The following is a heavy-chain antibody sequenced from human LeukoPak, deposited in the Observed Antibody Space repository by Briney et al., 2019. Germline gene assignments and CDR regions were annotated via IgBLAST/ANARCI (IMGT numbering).Heavy chain of an antibody. CDR3: SNAFDY. V-gene: IGHV3-33*08. CDR2: IWHDGGNK. CDR1: GLSFSTYS. J-gene: IGHJ4*02. D-gene: IGHD4-11*01. Sequence: PGGSLRLSCAASGLSFSTYSMNWVRQAPGKGLEWVAGIWHDGGNKDYIDSVKGRSTISRDNSKNTVYLQMNSLRSEDTAVYYCSNAFDYWGQGTLVTVSS.